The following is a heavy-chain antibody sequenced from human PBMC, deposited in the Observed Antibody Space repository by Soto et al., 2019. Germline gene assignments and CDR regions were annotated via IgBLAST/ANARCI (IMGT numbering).Heavy chain of an antibody. CDR2: ISAYNGNT. V-gene: IGHV1-18*01. CDR3: ARGGTPIDH. CDR1: GYTFTNFG. J-gene: IGHJ4*02. Sequence: QVQLVQSGAEVKKPGASVKVSCKTSGYTFTNFGLSWVRQAPGQGLEWMGWISAYNGNTNYAQNFQGRVTMTTDTTTRTAYMVTRSLRSDDTVVYYCARGGTPIDHRGQGTLVTVSS. D-gene: IGHD3-16*01.